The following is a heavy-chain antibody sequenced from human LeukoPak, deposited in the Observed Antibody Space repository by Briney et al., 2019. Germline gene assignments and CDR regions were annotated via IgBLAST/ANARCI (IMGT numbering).Heavy chain of an antibody. D-gene: IGHD6-6*01. CDR1: GYTFRTYG. V-gene: IGHV3-23*01. Sequence: GGSLRLSCAASGYTFRTYGMSWVRQAPGKGLEWVSGVSDSGGTTYYADCVKGRFTISRDNSKNTLYLQMNSLRAEDTALYYCAKDLKQLANFDYWGQGTLVTVSS. J-gene: IGHJ4*02. CDR3: AKDLKQLANFDY. CDR2: VSDSGGTT.